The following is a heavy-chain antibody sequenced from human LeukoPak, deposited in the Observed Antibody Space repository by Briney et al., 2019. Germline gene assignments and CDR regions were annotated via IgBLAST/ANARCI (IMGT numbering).Heavy chain of an antibody. J-gene: IGHJ4*02. CDR2: IIPIFGTA. Sequence: GASVKVSCKASGGTFSSYAISWVRQAPGQGLEWMGGIIPIFGTANYAQKFQGRVTITADKSTSTAYMELSRLRSDDTAVYYCARVVRTGRTDIAALVFWGQGTLVTVSS. D-gene: IGHD6-6*01. V-gene: IGHV1-69*06. CDR1: GGTFSSYA. CDR3: ARVVRTGRTDIAALVF.